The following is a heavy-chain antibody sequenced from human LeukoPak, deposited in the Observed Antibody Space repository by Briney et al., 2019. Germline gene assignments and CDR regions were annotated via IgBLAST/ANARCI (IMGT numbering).Heavy chain of an antibody. V-gene: IGHV3-7*04. D-gene: IGHD3-22*01. J-gene: IGHJ4*02. CDR2: IKQDGSEK. CDR1: GFTFSSYW. CDR3: ARDLSYYDSSGYPGN. Sequence: GGSLRLSCAASGFTFSSYWMSWVRQAPGKGLEWVANIKQDGSEKYYVDSVKGRFTISRDNTKNSLYLQMNSLRAEDTAVYYCARDLSYYDSSGYPGNWGQGTLVTVSS.